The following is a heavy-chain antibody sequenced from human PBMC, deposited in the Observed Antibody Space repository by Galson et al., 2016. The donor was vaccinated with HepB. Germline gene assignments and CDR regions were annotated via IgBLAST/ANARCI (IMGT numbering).Heavy chain of an antibody. V-gene: IGHV3-30*18. CDR3: AKDPYYYGSGIDLSFDY. J-gene: IGHJ4*02. CDR1: GFRFSSYG. Sequence: SLRLSCAASGFRFSSYGMHWVRQAPGKGLEWVAVILYDGSKKYYADSVKGRFTISRDTSKNTLYLQMNSLRAEDTAVYYCAKDPYYYGSGIDLSFDYWGQGTLVTVSS. D-gene: IGHD3-10*01. CDR2: ILYDGSKK.